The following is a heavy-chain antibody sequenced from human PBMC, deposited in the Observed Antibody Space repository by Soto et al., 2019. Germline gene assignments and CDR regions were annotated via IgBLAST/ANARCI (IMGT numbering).Heavy chain of an antibody. Sequence: QVQLVQSGAEIKKPGSSVKVSCRASGGTFTVYTIIWVRQAPGQGLEWMGGIIPMFGTTDYAQKFQGRVTIPADDSTRTAFMELSSLRSEDTAVYYCARGNDNYSDSPPEYFQHWGQGTLVAVST. V-gene: IGHV1-69*01. CDR1: GGTFTVYT. J-gene: IGHJ1*01. CDR2: IIPMFGTT. CDR3: ARGNDNYSDSPPEYFQH. D-gene: IGHD4-17*01.